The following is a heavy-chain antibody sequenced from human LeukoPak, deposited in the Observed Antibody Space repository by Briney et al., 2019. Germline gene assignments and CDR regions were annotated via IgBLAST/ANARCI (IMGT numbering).Heavy chain of an antibody. CDR1: GFTFSSYS. J-gene: IGHJ6*02. V-gene: IGHV3-21*01. Sequence: GGSLRLSCAASGFTFSSYSMNWVRQAPGKGLEWVSSISSSSSYIYYADSVKGRFTISRDNAKNSLYLQMNSLRAEDTAVYYCARRPILWFGELLSESCYYYGMDVWGQGTTVTVSS. CDR2: ISSSSSYI. CDR3: ARRPILWFGELLSESCYYYGMDV. D-gene: IGHD3-10*01.